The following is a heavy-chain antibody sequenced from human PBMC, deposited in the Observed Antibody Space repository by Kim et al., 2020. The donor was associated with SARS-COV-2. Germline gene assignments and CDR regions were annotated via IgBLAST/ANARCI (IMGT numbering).Heavy chain of an antibody. J-gene: IGHJ6*02. D-gene: IGHD4-17*01. CDR1: GGSISSYY. V-gene: IGHV4-59*01. CDR3: ARDLGMLRLRVSNESYYYYYGMDV. CDR2: IYYSGST. Sequence: SETLSLTCTVSGGSISSYYWSWIRQPPGKGLEWIGYIYYSGSTNYNPSLKSRVTISVDTSKNQFSLKLSSVTAADTAVYYCARDLGMLRLRVSNESYYYYYGMDVWGQGTTVTVSS.